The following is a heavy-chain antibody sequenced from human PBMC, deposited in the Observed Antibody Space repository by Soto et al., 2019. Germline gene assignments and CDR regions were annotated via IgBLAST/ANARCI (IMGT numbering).Heavy chain of an antibody. CDR1: GGSISSSSYY. D-gene: IGHD3-9*01. V-gene: IGHV4-39*01. Sequence: QLQLQESGPGLVKPSETLSLTCTVSGGSISSSSYYWGWIRQPPGKGLEWIGSIYYSGSTYYNPSLKSRVSISLDTSTNQFSLKLSSVTAADTAVYYCARRGLRYFDWPLGGLGAFDIWGQGTMVTVSS. CDR3: ARRGLRYFDWPLGGLGAFDI. CDR2: IYYSGST. J-gene: IGHJ3*02.